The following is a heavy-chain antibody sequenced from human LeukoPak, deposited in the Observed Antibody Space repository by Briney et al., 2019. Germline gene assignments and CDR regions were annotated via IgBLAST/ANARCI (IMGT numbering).Heavy chain of an antibody. V-gene: IGHV3-11*01. J-gene: IGHJ4*02. D-gene: IGHD6-19*01. CDR1: GFTFSDYY. Sequence: GGYLRLSCAASGFTFSDYYMSWIRHAPGKGLEWVSYISSSGSTIYYADSVKGRFTISRDNAKNSLYLQMNSLRDEDTAVYYCAREGQQWLVRGGYYFDYWGQGTLVTVSS. CDR2: ISSSGSTI. CDR3: AREGQQWLVRGGYYFDY.